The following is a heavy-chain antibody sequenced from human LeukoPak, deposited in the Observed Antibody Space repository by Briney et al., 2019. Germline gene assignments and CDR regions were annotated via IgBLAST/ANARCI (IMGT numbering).Heavy chain of an antibody. D-gene: IGHD3-22*01. CDR3: ARDIAYDSSGYYSPHFDY. CDR2: IYSGGST. Sequence: GGSLRLSCAASGFTVSSNYMSWVRQAPGKGLEWVSVIYSGGSTYYADSVKGRFTISRDNSKNTLYLQMNSLRAGDTAVYYCARDIAYDSSGYYSPHFDYWGQGTLVTVSS. V-gene: IGHV3-53*01. J-gene: IGHJ4*02. CDR1: GFTVSSNY.